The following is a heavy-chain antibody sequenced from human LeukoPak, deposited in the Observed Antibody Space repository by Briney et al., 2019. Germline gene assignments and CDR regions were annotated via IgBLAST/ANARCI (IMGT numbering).Heavy chain of an antibody. CDR3: ARDDYGAAHFDY. V-gene: IGHV4-30-4*01. J-gene: IGHJ4*02. CDR1: GGSISSGDYS. D-gene: IGHD4-17*01. CDR2: IYYSGST. Sequence: SQTLSLTCTVSGGSISSGDYSWSWIRQPPGKGLEWIGYIYYSGSTYYNPSLKSRVTISVDTSKNQFSLKLSSVTAADTAVYYCARDDYGAAHFDYWGQGTLVTVSS.